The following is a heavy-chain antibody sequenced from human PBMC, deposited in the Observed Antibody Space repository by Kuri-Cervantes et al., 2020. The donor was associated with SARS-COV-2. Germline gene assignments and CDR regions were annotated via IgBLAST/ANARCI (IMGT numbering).Heavy chain of an antibody. V-gene: IGHV3-74*01. CDR2: IDSDGSST. J-gene: IGHJ4*02. CDR1: GFTFSSFT. Sequence: GGSLRLSCVGSGFTFSSFTMNWVRQAPGKGLVWVSRIDSDGSSTSYADSVKGRFAISRDNAKNTLLLQMNSLRAEDTAVYYCAREGVIAAESFDYWGQGTLVTVSS. CDR3: AREGVIAAESFDY. D-gene: IGHD6-13*01.